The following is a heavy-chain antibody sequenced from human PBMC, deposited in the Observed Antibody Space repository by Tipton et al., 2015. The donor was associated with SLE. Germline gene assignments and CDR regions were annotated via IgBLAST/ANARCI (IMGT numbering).Heavy chain of an antibody. CDR3: AREGGSVDWYFDL. Sequence: LRLSCAVYGGSFSGYYWSWIRQPPGKGLEWIGEINHSGSTNYNPSLKSRVTISVDTSKNQFSLKLSSVTAADTAVYYCAREGGSVDWYFDLWGRGPLVTVSS. J-gene: IGHJ2*01. CDR2: INHSGST. V-gene: IGHV4-34*01. D-gene: IGHD3-16*01. CDR1: GGSFSGYY.